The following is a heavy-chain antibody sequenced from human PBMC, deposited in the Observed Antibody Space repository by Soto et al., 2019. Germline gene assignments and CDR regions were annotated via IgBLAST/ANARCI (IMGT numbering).Heavy chain of an antibody. CDR1: GFTFSSYS. J-gene: IGHJ6*03. CDR3: ARDQLQIVVVVAASYYMDV. V-gene: IGHV3-21*01. Sequence: GGSLRLSCAASGFTFSSYSMNWVRQAPGKGLEWVSSISSSSSYIYYADSVKGRFTISRDNAKNSLYLQMNSLRAEDTAVYYCARDQLQIVVVVAASYYMDVWGKGTTVTVSS. D-gene: IGHD2-15*01. CDR2: ISSSSSYI.